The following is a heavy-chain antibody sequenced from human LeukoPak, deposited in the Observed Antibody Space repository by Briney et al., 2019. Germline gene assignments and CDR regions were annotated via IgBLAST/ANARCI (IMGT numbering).Heavy chain of an antibody. CDR1: GYTFTGYY. J-gene: IGHJ6*03. CDR3: ARGYSSGYYYSNYYYYMDV. V-gene: IGHV1-2*02. D-gene: IGHD3-22*01. Sequence: ASVKVSCKASGYTFTGYYMHWVRQAPGQGLEWMGWINPNSGGTNYAQKFQGRVTMTRNTSISTAYMELSSLRSEDTAVYYCARGYSSGYYYSNYYYYMDVWGKGTTVTISS. CDR2: INPNSGGT.